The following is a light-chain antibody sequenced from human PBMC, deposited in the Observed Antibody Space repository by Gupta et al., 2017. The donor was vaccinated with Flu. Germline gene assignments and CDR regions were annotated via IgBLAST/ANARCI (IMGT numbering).Light chain of an antibody. J-gene: IGLJ1*01. V-gene: IGLV1-44*01. CDR2: GND. CDR1: SSYIGSNA. CDR3: AAWDDSLNGHYV. Sequence: QSVLAQPPSASGTPGQRVTIPCSGSSSYIGSNAVNWYQQVPGTAPKLLIYGNDRRPSGVPDRFSGSKSGTSASLAIGGLQSEDEADYYCAAWDDSLNGHYVFGTGTKVTAL.